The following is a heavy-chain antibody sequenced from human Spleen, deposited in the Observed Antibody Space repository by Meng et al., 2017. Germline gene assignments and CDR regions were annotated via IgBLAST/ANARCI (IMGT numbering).Heavy chain of an antibody. Sequence: ASVKVSCKASDYSFSSYGFTWVRQAPGQGLEWIGWINPNNGNTKYSQKLQGRVTMTTDTSTSTAYMELRGLKSDDTAVYYCARDRLSYYDVLTAHYYYGLDVWGQGTTVTVSS. CDR3: ARDRLSYYDVLTAHYYYGLDV. CDR1: DYSFSSYG. J-gene: IGHJ6*02. CDR2: INPNNGNT. V-gene: IGHV1-18*01. D-gene: IGHD3-9*01.